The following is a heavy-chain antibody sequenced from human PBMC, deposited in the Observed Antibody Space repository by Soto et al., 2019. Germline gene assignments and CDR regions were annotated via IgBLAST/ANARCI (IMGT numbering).Heavy chain of an antibody. J-gene: IGHJ6*03. CDR1: GGSFSGYY. D-gene: IGHD6-6*01. CDR3: AREISSSSYYYYYYYMDV. Sequence: QVQLQQWGAGLLKPSETLSLTCAVYGGSFSGYYWSWIRQPPGKGLEWIGEINHSGSTNYNPSLKSRVTISVDTYKNQFSLKLSSVTAADTAVYYCAREISSSSYYYYYYYMDVWGKGTTVTVSS. V-gene: IGHV4-34*01. CDR2: INHSGST.